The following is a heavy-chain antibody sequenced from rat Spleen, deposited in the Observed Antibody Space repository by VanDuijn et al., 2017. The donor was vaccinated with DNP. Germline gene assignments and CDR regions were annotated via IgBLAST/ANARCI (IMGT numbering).Heavy chain of an antibody. J-gene: IGHJ2*01. V-gene: IGHV2-6*01. CDR3: ARSNA. Sequence: QVQLKESGPGLVQPSQTLSLTCTVSGFSLTSYTVSWVRQPPGKGLEWIAAISSGGSTCYNSALKSRLSISRDTSKSQVFLKMNSLQTEDTAMYFCARSNAWGQGVMVTVSS. CDR1: GFSLTSYT. CDR2: ISSGGST.